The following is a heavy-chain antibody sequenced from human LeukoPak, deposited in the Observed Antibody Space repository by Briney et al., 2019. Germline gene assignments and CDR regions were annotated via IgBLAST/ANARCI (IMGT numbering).Heavy chain of an antibody. CDR1: GYSISSGYY. CDR2: IYHSGST. D-gene: IGHD5-12*01. V-gene: IGHV4-38-2*02. CDR3: ARDPGDIVATHFGY. J-gene: IGHJ4*02. Sequence: PSETLSLTCTVSGYSISSGYYWGWIRQPPGKGLEWIGSIYHSGSTYYNPSLKSRVTISVDTSKNQFSLKLSSVTAADTAVYYCARDPGDIVATHFGYWGQGTLVTVSS.